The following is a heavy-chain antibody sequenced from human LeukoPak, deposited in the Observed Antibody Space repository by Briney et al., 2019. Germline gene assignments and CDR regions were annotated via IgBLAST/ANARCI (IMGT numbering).Heavy chain of an antibody. CDR1: GFTFSEYE. CDR3: ARDATTAVGVVYMDV. V-gene: IGHV3-48*03. D-gene: IGHD6-13*01. CDR2: ISTGGGSI. Sequence: GGSLRLSCVASGFTFSEYELNWVRQLPGKGLEWISHISTGGGSIHYADSVEGRFTISRDSAKNSVYLQMDSLRAEDTAVYFCARDATTAVGVVYMDVWGRGTTVTISS. J-gene: IGHJ6*03.